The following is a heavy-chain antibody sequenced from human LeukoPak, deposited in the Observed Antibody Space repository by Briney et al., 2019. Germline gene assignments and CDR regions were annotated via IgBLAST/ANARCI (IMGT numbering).Heavy chain of an antibody. CDR3: AKGSYYYDSRGYHYYFDY. CDR2: ISGSGGTT. CDR1: GFTFSSYA. J-gene: IGHJ4*02. Sequence: GGSLRLSCAASGFTFSSYAMSWVRQAPGKGLEWVSAISGSGGTTYYADSVKGRFTISRDNSKNTLYLQMNSLRAEDTAVYYCAKGSYYYDSRGYHYYFDYWGQGTLVTVSS. V-gene: IGHV3-23*01. D-gene: IGHD3-22*01.